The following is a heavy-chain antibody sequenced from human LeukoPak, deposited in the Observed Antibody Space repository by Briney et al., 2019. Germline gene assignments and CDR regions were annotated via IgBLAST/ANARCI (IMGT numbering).Heavy chain of an antibody. Sequence: SETLSLICAVSGDSPNSGSYYWGWIRQSPGKGLGWLGSFLYIASPYYNPSLKSRVTISVDTTNNQFSLSLSSLTAADTGLYYCVRHRRSGLRQPFDLWGQGTKVAVSS. D-gene: IGHD4-17*01. V-gene: IGHV4-39*01. CDR3: VRHRRSGLRQPFDL. CDR2: FLYIASP. CDR1: GDSPNSGSYY. J-gene: IGHJ3*01.